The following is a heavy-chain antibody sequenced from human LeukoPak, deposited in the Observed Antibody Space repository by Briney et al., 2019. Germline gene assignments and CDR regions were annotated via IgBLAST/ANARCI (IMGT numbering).Heavy chain of an antibody. D-gene: IGHD6-19*01. CDR2: LSGSGGST. Sequence: PGGSLRLSCAASGFTLSSYWMHWVRQAPGKGLVWVSGLSGSGGSTYYVDSVKGRFTISRDISKNTLYLQMNSLRAEDTAVYYCAKGAIAVAGNFDYWGQGTLVTVSS. CDR3: AKGAIAVAGNFDY. CDR1: GFTLSSYW. V-gene: IGHV3-23*01. J-gene: IGHJ4*02.